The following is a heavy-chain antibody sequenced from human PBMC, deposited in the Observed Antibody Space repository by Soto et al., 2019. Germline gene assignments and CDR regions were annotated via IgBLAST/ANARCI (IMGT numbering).Heavy chain of an antibody. CDR1: GYTFTRYT. V-gene: IGHV1-3*01. D-gene: IGHD2-15*01. CDR2: INPDNGNT. J-gene: IGHJ5*02. CDR3: ARGIATAELDP. Sequence: QVQLVQSGAEVKKPGASVKISCKASGYTFTRYTMNWVRQAPGQRLEWMGWINPDNGNTKSSQKFQDRVIITRGTSATTAYMALSRLRSEDTAVYCCARGIATAELDPWGQGTLVTVSS.